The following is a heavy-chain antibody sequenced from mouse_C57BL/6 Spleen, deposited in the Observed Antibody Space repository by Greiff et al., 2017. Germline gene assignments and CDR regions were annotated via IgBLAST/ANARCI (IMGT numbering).Heavy chain of an antibody. CDR2: INPSTGGT. CDR1: GYSFTGYY. Sequence: EVQLQESGPELVKPGASVKISCKASGYSFTGYYMNWVKQSTEKSLEWIGEINPSTGGTTYNQKFKAKATLTVDKSSSTAYMQLKSLTSEDSAVYYCATSAQAPTAWCSYWGQGTLVTVST. D-gene: IGHD3-2*02. J-gene: IGHJ3*01. CDR3: ATSAQAPTAWCSY. V-gene: IGHV1-42*01.